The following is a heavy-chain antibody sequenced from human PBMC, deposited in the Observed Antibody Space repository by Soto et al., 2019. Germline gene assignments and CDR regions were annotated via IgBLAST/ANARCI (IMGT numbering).Heavy chain of an antibody. D-gene: IGHD6-13*01. Sequence: QITLKESGPTLVKPTQTLTLTCTCSGFALSTRGVGVGWIRQPPGKALEWLALIYWHDEKRYNPSLKSRLTITKDTSKNQVVLTMTNVDPVDTGTYYWAHRHPSAVGTDRYCFGSWGQGSLVTVSS. CDR2: IYWHDEK. CDR1: GFALSTRGVG. J-gene: IGHJ5*01. CDR3: AHRHPSAVGTDRYCFGS. V-gene: IGHV2-5*01.